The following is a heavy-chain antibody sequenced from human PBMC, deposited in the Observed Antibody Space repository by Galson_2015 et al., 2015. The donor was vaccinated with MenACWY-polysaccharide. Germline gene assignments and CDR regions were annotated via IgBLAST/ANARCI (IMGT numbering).Heavy chain of an antibody. D-gene: IGHD3-10*01. J-gene: IGHJ4*02. V-gene: IGHV3-53*01. CDR2: IYSGGAT. CDR1: GFIVTSNH. Sequence: SLRLSCAASGFIVTSNHMNWVRQAPGKGLEWISPIYSGGATEYADSVKGRFTLSRDSSKNTLFLEMNSLRAEDTAVYYCARDRFLDYWGQGTLVTVSS. CDR3: ARDRFLDY.